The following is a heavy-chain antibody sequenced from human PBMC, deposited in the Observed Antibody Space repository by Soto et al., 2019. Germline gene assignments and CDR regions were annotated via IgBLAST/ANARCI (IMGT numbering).Heavy chain of an antibody. J-gene: IGHJ6*02. D-gene: IGHD2-2*01. CDR3: TTDSDDIVVVPAYYYYYGMDV. CDR2: IKSKTDGGTT. CDR1: GFTFSNAW. Sequence: GGSLRLSCAASGFTFSNAWMSWVRQAPGKGLEWVGRIKSKTDGGTTDYAAPVKGRFTISRDDSKNTLYLQMNSLKTEDTAVYYCTTDSDDIVVVPAYYYYYGMDVWGQGTTVTVSS. V-gene: IGHV3-15*01.